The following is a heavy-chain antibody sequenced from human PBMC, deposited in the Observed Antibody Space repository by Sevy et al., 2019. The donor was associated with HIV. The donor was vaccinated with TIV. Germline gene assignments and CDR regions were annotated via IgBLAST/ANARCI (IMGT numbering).Heavy chain of an antibody. Sequence: GESLKISCAASGFTIRTYNMNWVRQAPGKGLEWGSSISSSSTYIYYADSVKGRFTISRDNAKNSLYLQMSSLRDEDTAVYYCARDLVIPATTDYFYYGMDVWGQGTTVTVSS. CDR2: ISSSSTYI. V-gene: IGHV3-21*01. J-gene: IGHJ6*02. CDR3: ARDLVIPATTDYFYYGMDV. CDR1: GFTIRTYN. D-gene: IGHD2-15*01.